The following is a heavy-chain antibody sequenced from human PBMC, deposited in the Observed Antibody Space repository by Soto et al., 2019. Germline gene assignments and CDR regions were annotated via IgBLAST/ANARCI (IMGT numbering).Heavy chain of an antibody. CDR1: GGSISSYY. CDR3: AGVGQWLVLDY. J-gene: IGHJ4*02. D-gene: IGHD6-19*01. CDR2: IYYSGST. V-gene: IGHV4-59*01. Sequence: PSETLSLTCTVSGGSISSYYWSWIRQPPGKGLEWIGYIYYSGSTNYNPSLKSRVTISVDTSKNQFSLKLSSVTAADTAVYYCAGVGQWLVLDYWGQGTLVTVSS.